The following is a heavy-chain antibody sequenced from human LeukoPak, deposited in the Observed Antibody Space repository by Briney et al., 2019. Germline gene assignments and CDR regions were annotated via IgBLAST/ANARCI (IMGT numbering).Heavy chain of an antibody. CDR1: GFTFDDYA. V-gene: IGHV3-9*01. D-gene: IGHD2/OR15-2a*01. CDR2: IKWNSGSI. CDR3: AREKNDPFDY. J-gene: IGHJ4*02. Sequence: PGGSLRLSCAASGFTFDDYAMHWVRQAPGKGLEWVSTIKWNSGSIGYADSVKGRFTISRDNAKNSLYLQMNSLRAGDTAVYYCAREKNDPFDYWGQGTLVTVSS.